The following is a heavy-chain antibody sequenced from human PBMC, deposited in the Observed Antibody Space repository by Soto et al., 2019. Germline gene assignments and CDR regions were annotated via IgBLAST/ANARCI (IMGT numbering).Heavy chain of an antibody. Sequence: PGGSLRLSCAASGFTFSVHWMHWVRQGPEKGLMWVSRINSEGSDAVYADSVKGRFTISRDNTKNTLYLQMNSLRDEDTAVYFCASDPLYYGASLDDWGQGTPVTVSP. J-gene: IGHJ4*02. CDR2: INSEGSDA. V-gene: IGHV3-74*01. D-gene: IGHD3-3*01. CDR1: GFTFSVHW. CDR3: ASDPLYYGASLDD.